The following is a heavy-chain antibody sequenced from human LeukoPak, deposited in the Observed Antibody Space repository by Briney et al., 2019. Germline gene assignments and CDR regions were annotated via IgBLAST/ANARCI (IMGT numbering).Heavy chain of an antibody. V-gene: IGHV4-30-2*01. CDR3: ARDRFMVTDY. CDR1: GGSISSGGYS. Sequence: PSETLSLTCAVSGGSISSGGYSWSWIRQPPGKGLEWIGYIYHSGSTYYNPSLKSRVTISVDRSKSQFSLKLSSMTAADTAVYYCARDRFMVTDYWGQGTLVTVSS. D-gene: IGHD5-18*01. J-gene: IGHJ4*02. CDR2: IYHSGST.